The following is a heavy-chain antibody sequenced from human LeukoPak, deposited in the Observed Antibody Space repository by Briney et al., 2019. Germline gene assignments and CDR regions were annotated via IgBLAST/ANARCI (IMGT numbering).Heavy chain of an antibody. CDR1: GYSISSGYF. D-gene: IGHD3-9*01. Sequence: SETLSLTCAVSGYSISSGYFWGWIRQPPGMRLEWIGSIYHSGSTYYNPSLKSRVTISVDTSKNQFSLKLSSVTAADTAVYFCAREASDVLRYFVWRQNTRTEFDYWGQGTLVTVSS. V-gene: IGHV4-38-2*02. J-gene: IGHJ4*02. CDR2: IYHSGST. CDR3: AREASDVLRYFVWRQNTRTEFDY.